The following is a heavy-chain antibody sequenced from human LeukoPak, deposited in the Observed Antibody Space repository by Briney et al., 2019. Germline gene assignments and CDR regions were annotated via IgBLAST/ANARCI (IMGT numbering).Heavy chain of an antibody. D-gene: IGHD1-26*01. Sequence: SQTLSLTCAVSGGSISSGGYSWSWIRQPPGKGLEWIGYIYHSGSTYYNPSLKSRVTISVDRSKNQFSLKLSSVTAADTAIYYCARSIVGYDWNFDQWGQGILVTVSS. V-gene: IGHV4-30-2*01. CDR1: GGSISSGGYS. CDR2: IYHSGST. CDR3: ARSIVGYDWNFDQ. J-gene: IGHJ4*02.